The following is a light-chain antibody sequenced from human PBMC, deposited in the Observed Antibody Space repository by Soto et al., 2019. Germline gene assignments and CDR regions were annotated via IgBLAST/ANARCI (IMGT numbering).Light chain of an antibody. CDR1: SSDVGGYNY. Sequence: QSALTQPASVSGSPGQSITISCTGTSSDVGGYNYVSWYQQHPGKAPKLMIYDVSNRPSGVSNRFSGSKSGNTASLTISGLQPEDEADYYCQSYDSSLSALFGGGTKLTVL. CDR3: QSYDSSLSAL. CDR2: DVS. V-gene: IGLV2-14*03. J-gene: IGLJ2*01.